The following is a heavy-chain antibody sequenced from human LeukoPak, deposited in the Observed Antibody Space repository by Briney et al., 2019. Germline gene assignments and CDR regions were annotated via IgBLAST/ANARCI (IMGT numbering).Heavy chain of an antibody. V-gene: IGHV4-34*01. CDR2: INHSGST. J-gene: IGHJ6*03. Sequence: SETLSLTCAVYGGSFSGYYWSWIRQPPGKGLEWIGEINHSGSTNYNPSLKSRVTISVDTSKNQFSLKLSSVTAADTAVYYCARGRTTVTTMEWDHYYYYMDVWGKGTTVTVSS. CDR3: ARGRTTVTTMEWDHYYYYMDV. D-gene: IGHD4-17*01. CDR1: GGSFSGYY.